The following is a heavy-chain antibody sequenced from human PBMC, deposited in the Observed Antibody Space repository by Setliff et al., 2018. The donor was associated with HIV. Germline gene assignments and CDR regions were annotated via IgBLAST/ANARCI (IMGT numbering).Heavy chain of an antibody. CDR3: ARASTRIGYDSSGFPFDY. CDR2: IYYSGST. V-gene: IGHV4-39*07. J-gene: IGHJ4*02. Sequence: SETLSLTCTVSGGSISSSSYYWGWIRQPPGKGLEWVGSIYYSGSTYYNPSLKSRVTIAVDTSKNHFSLRLSSVTAADTAVYYCARASTRIGYDSSGFPFDYWGQGILFTVSS. CDR1: GGSISSSSYY. D-gene: IGHD3-22*01.